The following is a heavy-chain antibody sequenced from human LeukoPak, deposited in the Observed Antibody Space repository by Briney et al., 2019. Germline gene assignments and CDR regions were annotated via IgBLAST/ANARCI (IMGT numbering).Heavy chain of an antibody. Sequence: GGSLRLSCATSGFTPSSYWMHWVRQAPGKGLVWVSRINSDGSSTTYADSVKGRFTISRDNAKNTLYLQMNSLRAEDTALYYCTRSDSGQIDYWGQGTLVSVSS. J-gene: IGHJ4*02. V-gene: IGHV3-74*01. CDR1: GFTPSSYW. D-gene: IGHD5-12*01. CDR2: INSDGSST. CDR3: TRSDSGQIDY.